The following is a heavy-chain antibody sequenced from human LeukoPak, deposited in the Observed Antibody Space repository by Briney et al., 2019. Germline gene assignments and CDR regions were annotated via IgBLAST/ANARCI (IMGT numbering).Heavy chain of an antibody. Sequence: GGSLRLSCAASGFTVSSNYMSWVRQAPGKGLEWVSVIYSGGSTYYADSVKGRFTISRDNSKNTLYLQMNSLRAEDTAVYYCARDMGYGSGSWGFDYWGQGTLVTVSS. CDR3: ARDMGYGSGSWGFDY. D-gene: IGHD3-10*01. CDR1: GFTVSSNY. CDR2: IYSGGST. J-gene: IGHJ4*02. V-gene: IGHV3-66*01.